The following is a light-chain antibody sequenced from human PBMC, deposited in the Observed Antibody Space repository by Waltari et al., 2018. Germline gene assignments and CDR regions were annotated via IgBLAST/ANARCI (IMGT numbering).Light chain of an antibody. CDR2: RNN. CDR1: SSNLGSHL. J-gene: IGLJ3*02. V-gene: IGLV1-44*01. CDR3: AAWDDSLSGKV. Sequence: VLTQPPSASGTPGPRVTIPCSGSSSNLGSHLLHWYQQLPGTAPKLLVDRNNQRPSGVPDRFSGSKSGTSASLAISGLQSEDEADYYCAAWDDSLSGKVFGGGTKLTVL.